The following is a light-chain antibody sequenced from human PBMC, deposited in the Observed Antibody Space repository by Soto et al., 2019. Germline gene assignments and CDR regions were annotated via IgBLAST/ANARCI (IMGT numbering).Light chain of an antibody. V-gene: IGLV1-44*01. CDR3: ATWDDSMNARGV. Sequence: QSVLTQPPSASGTPGQTVTISCSGSRTNIGNNAVSWYQQFPGTAPKLLIYNNNQRPSGVPDRFSGSKSGTSASLAISGLQSEDEADDYCATWDDSMNARGVFGGGTKLTVL. CDR2: NNN. CDR1: RTNIGNNA. J-gene: IGLJ3*02.